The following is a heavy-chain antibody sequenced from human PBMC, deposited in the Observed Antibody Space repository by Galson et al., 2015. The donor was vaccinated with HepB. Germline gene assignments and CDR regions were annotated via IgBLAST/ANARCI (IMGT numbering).Heavy chain of an antibody. CDR3: VKEAFVFFDL. V-gene: IGHV3-23*01. J-gene: IGHJ1*01. Sequence: SLRLSCAASGITLNNYAMTWLRQAPGKGLEWAAILGGAPGHLFFAASARGRFPLSGDASTNTLFLEMNSLRVEDTALYYCVKEAFVFFDLWGQGTLVTVSS. CDR1: GITLNNYA. D-gene: IGHD3/OR15-3a*01. CDR2: LGGAPGHL.